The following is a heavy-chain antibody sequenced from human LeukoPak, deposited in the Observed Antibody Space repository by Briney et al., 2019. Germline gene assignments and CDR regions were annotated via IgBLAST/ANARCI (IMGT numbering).Heavy chain of an antibody. CDR3: ATKEYAEKRITIFGVVIDYFDY. CDR1: GFTFSSYA. D-gene: IGHD3-3*01. Sequence: GGSLRLSCAASGFTFSSYAMSWGRQAPGEGLEWVSPIRGRGGSTYYADSVKGRFTISRDNSKNTLYLQMNSLRAEDTAVYYCATKEYAEKRITIFGVVIDYFDYWGQGTLVTVSS. V-gene: IGHV3-23*01. J-gene: IGHJ4*02. CDR2: IRGRGGST.